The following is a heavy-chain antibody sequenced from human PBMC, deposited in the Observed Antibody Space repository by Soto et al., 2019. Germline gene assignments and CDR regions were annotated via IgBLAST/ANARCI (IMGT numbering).Heavy chain of an antibody. CDR2: IQRDGDTT. D-gene: IGHD1-26*01. J-gene: IGHJ4*02. Sequence: EVQVLESGGGLVQPGGSLRLSCAASGFTFGSYGMNWVRQAPGKGLEGVSGIQRDGDTTYNADSVKGRFTVSRDTSKNTVDLQMNSLRAEDTAVYYCAKGKGVGATPDGANCWGQGTLVTVSS. CDR1: GFTFGSYG. CDR3: AKGKGVGATPDGANC. V-gene: IGHV3-23*01.